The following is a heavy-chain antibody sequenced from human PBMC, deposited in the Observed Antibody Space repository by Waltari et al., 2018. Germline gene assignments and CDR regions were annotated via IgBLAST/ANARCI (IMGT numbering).Heavy chain of an antibody. CDR1: GFTFTSSA. CDR3: AADPGVVVITLAFDI. V-gene: IGHV1-58*01. CDR2: IVVGSGNT. J-gene: IGHJ3*02. Sequence: QMQLVQSGPEVKKPGTSVKVTCKASGFTFTSSAVQWVRQARGQRLEWIGWIVVGSGNTNYAQKFQERVTITRDMSTSTAYMELSSLRSEDTAVYYCAADPGVVVITLAFDIWGQGTMVTVSS. D-gene: IGHD3-22*01.